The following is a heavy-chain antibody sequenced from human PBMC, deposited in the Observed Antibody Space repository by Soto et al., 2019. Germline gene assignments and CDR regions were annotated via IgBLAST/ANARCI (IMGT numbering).Heavy chain of an antibody. CDR1: GGSISSVTYY. CDR3: ARQHYYGSGNY. D-gene: IGHD3-10*01. V-gene: IGHV4-39*01. J-gene: IGHJ4*02. Sequence: SETLSLTCIVSGGSISSVTYYWGWIRQPPGKGPEWIGSISYSGSTYYNPSLKSRVTISVDPSKNQLSLKLRSVTAADTAVYYCARQHYYGSGNYWGQGTLVTVSS. CDR2: ISYSGST.